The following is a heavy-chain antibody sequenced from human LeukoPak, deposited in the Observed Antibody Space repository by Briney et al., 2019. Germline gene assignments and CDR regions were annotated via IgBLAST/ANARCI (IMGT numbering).Heavy chain of an antibody. Sequence: GGSLRLSCAASGFTFSSYSMNWVRQAPGKGLEWVSSISSSSSYIYYADSVKGRFTISRDNAKNSLYLQMNSLRAEDTAVYYCARDSIIAARPLDYWGPGTLVTVSS. CDR2: ISSSSSYI. J-gene: IGHJ4*02. CDR3: ARDSIIAARPLDY. V-gene: IGHV3-21*01. CDR1: GFTFSSYS. D-gene: IGHD6-6*01.